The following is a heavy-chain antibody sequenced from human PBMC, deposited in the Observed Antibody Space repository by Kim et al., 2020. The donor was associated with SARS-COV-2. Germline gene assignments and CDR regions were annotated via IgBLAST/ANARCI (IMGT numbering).Heavy chain of an antibody. CDR2: IIPIFGTA. D-gene: IGHD3-10*01. CDR3: TLLWFGEEAEAFDI. Sequence: SVKVSCKASGGTFSSYAISWVRQAPGQGLEWMGGIIPIFGTANYAQKFQGRVTITADESTSTAYMELSSLRSEDTAVYYCTLLWFGEEAEAFDIWGQGTMVTASS. CDR1: GGTFSSYA. J-gene: IGHJ3*02. V-gene: IGHV1-69*13.